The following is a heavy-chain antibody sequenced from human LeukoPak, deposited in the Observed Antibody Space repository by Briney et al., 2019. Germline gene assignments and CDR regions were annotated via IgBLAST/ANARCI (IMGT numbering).Heavy chain of an antibody. V-gene: IGHV3-23*01. CDR1: GFTFSAYA. CDR3: AKAPGGSCYSASDY. Sequence: GGSLRLSCTASGFTFSAYAMSWVRQAPGKGLEWVSVIGGSDDSTYYAGSVKGRFTISRDNSKNTLYLQMNGLRAEDTAVYYCAKAPGGSCYSASDYWGQGTLVSVSS. J-gene: IGHJ4*02. CDR2: IGGSDDST. D-gene: IGHD2-15*01.